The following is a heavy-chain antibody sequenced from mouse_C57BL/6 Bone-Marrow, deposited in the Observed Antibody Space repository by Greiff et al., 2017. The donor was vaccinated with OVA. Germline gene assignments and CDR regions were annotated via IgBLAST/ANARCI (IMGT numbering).Heavy chain of an antibody. CDR3: ARDRGTGGYFDV. CDR2: ISDGGSYT. CDR1: GFTFSSYA. J-gene: IGHJ1*03. D-gene: IGHD4-1*01. Sequence: EVQVVESGGGLVKPGGSLKLSCAASGFTFSSYAMSWVRQTPEKRLEWVATISDGGSYTYYPDNVKGRFTISRDNAKNNLYLQMSHLKSEDTAMYYCARDRGTGGYFDVWGTGTTVTVSS. V-gene: IGHV5-4*01.